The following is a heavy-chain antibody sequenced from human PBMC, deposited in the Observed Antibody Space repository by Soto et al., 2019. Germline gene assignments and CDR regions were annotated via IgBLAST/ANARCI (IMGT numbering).Heavy chain of an antibody. D-gene: IGHD3-22*01. J-gene: IGHJ4*02. CDR2: ISGNGGT. CDR3: AKDAPGSGWLSDY. CDR1: GFTFRTYA. V-gene: IGHV3-23*01. Sequence: GGSLRLSCAASGFTFRTYAMSWVRQAPGKGLEWVSTISGNGGTSYADFVRGRFTISRDNSKNTLYLQMNSLRAEDTAIYYCAKDAPGSGWLSDYWGQGTRVTVSS.